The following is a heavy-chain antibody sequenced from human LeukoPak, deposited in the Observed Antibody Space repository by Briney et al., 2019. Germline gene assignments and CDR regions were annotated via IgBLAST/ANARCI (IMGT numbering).Heavy chain of an antibody. CDR1: GFTFSSYW. Sequence: QPGGSLRLSFAASGFTFSSYWMSWVRQAPGKGLEWVANIKQDGSEKYYVDSVKGRFTISRDNAKNSLYLQMNSLRAEDTAVYYCARDRFAGRYYDRSGNSERFAPFYYWGQGTLVTVSS. CDR3: ARDRFAGRYYDRSGNSERFAPFYY. CDR2: IKQDGSEK. J-gene: IGHJ4*02. V-gene: IGHV3-7*01. D-gene: IGHD3-22*01.